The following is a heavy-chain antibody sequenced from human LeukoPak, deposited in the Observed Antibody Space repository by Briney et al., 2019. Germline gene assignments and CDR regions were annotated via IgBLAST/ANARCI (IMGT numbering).Heavy chain of an antibody. J-gene: IGHJ4*02. Sequence: PGESLKISCKAAGYIFASYWIGWVRQMPGKGLEWMGIIYPSDSDTRYSPSFQDQVTFSVDQSTNTAFPQWSTLRASDSATYYCARQKYCSGASCFVVTDPFEYWGQGTQVIVSS. CDR2: IYPSDSDT. CDR1: GYIFASYW. V-gene: IGHV5-51*01. CDR3: ARQKYCSGASCFVVTDPFEY. D-gene: IGHD2-15*01.